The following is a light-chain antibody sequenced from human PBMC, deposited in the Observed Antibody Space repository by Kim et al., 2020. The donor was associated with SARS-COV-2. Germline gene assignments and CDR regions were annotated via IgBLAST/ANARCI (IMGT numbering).Light chain of an antibody. Sequence: QSALTQPASVSGSPGQSITISCTGTSSDVGGYDYVSWYQQHPVKAPKLMIYDVSKRPSGVSNRSSGSKSGNTASLTISGLQAEDEADYYCSSYTSSSTWVFGGGTQLTVL. J-gene: IGLJ3*02. CDR3: SSYTSSSTWV. V-gene: IGLV2-14*01. CDR2: DVS. CDR1: SSDVGGYDY.